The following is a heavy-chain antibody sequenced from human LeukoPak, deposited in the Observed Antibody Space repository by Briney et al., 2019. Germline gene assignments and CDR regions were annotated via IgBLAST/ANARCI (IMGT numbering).Heavy chain of an antibody. V-gene: IGHV1-69*05. D-gene: IGHD2-2*01. CDR3: ARESRYCSSTSCSLFDY. Sequence: SVKVSCKASGGTFSSYAISWVRQAPGQGLEWMGRIIPIFGTANYAQKFQGRVTITTDESTSTAYMELRSLRSDDTAVYYCARESRYCSSTSCSLFDYWGQGTLVTVSS. CDR1: GGTFSSYA. J-gene: IGHJ4*02. CDR2: IIPIFGTA.